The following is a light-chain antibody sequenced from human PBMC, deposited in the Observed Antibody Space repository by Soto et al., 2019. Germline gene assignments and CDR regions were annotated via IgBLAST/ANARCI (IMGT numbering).Light chain of an antibody. CDR3: QXYXSAPLT. CDR1: QAISNY. J-gene: IGKJ1*01. CDR2: AAS. V-gene: IGKV1-27*01. Sequence: DIQMTQSRSSLSASVGDRVTITCRASQAISNYVAWYQQKPGKAPRLLIYAASTLQSWVPSRFSGSGSGTFXXXXXXXXXXXXXXTYYCQXYXSAPLTFGQGTKVVIK.